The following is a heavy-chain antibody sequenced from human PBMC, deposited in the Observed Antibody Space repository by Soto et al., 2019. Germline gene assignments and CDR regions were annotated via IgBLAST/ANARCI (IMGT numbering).Heavy chain of an antibody. D-gene: IGHD1-7*01. J-gene: IGHJ6*03. Sequence: SQTLSLTCVISGDSVSSNSAAWNWIRQSPSRGLEWLGRTYYRSRWYNDYAVSVRSRITVNADTSKNQFSLHLNSVTPEDTAVYYCAGTSSPHGYYMDVWDKGTTVTVSS. CDR3: AGTSSPHGYYMDV. CDR1: GDSVSSNSAA. CDR2: TYYRSRWYN. V-gene: IGHV6-1*01.